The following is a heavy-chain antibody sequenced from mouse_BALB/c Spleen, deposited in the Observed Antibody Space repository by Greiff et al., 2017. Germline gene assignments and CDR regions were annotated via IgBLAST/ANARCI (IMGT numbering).Heavy chain of an antibody. Sequence: EVQLQQSGAELVRSGASVKLSCTASGFNIKDYYMHWVKQRPEQGLEWIGWIDPENGDTEYAPKFQGKATMTADTSSNTAYLQLSSLTSEDTAVYYCNLQLGRGDYWGQGTTLTVSS. D-gene: IGHD3-1*01. CDR2: IDPENGDT. J-gene: IGHJ2*01. CDR3: NLQLGRGDY. V-gene: IGHV14-4*02. CDR1: GFNIKDYY.